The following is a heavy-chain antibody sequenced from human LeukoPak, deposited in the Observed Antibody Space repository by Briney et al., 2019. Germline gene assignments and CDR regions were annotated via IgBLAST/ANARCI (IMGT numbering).Heavy chain of an antibody. CDR2: IYTSGST. CDR3: ARVPRSYYYYYYMDV. Sequence: SETLSLTYTVSGGSISSGSYYWSWIRQPAGKGLEWIGRIYTSGSTNYNPSLKSRVTISVDTSKNQFSLKLSSVTAADTAVYYCARVPRSYYYYYYMDVWGKGTTVTVSS. CDR1: GGSISSGSYY. J-gene: IGHJ6*03. V-gene: IGHV4-61*02.